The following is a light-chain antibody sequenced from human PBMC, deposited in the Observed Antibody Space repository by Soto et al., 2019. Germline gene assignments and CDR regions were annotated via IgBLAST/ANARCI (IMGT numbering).Light chain of an antibody. CDR3: QSYDISLGGPYV. Sequence: QSVVTQPPSVSGAPGQRVTISCTGSSSNIGAGSDVHWYQQLPGKAPKLLIYGNSNRPSGVPDRFSASKSGTSASLAITGLQAEDEADYYCQSYDISLGGPYVFGTGTKVTVL. CDR2: GNS. V-gene: IGLV1-40*01. J-gene: IGLJ1*01. CDR1: SSNIGAGSD.